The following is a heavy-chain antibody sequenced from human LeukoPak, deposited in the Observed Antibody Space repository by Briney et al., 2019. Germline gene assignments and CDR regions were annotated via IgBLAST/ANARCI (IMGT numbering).Heavy chain of an antibody. CDR2: IYYSGST. CDR1: GGSISSYY. J-gene: IGHJ4*02. Sequence: PSETLSLTCTVSGGSISSYYWSWIRQPPGKGLEWIGYIYYSGSTNYNPSLKSRVTISVDTSKNQFSLKLSSVTAADTAVYYCARGQDYYDSSGHDYWGQGTLVTVSS. CDR3: ARGQDYYDSSGHDY. D-gene: IGHD3-22*01. V-gene: IGHV4-59*01.